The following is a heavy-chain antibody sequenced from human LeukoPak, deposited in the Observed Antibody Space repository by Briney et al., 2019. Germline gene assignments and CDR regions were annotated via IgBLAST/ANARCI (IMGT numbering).Heavy chain of an antibody. V-gene: IGHV3-48*03. CDR1: GFIFSSYE. D-gene: IGHD5-24*01. CDR2: ISTSDSTI. CDR3: AREGDGYYN. Sequence: TGGSLRLSCAASGFIFSSYEMHWVRQAPGKGLEWVSYISTSDSTIYYADSVKGRFTISRDNAKNSLYLQMNSLRAEDTAVYYCAREGDGYYNWGQGTPVTVSS. J-gene: IGHJ4*02.